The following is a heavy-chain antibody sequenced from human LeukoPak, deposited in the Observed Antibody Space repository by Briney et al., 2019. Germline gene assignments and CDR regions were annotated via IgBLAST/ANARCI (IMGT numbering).Heavy chain of an antibody. Sequence: GGSLRLSCAASGFTFSSYAMSWVRQAPGKGLEWVSSISSSSSYIYYADSVKGRFTISRDNAKNSLYLQMNSLRAEDTAVYYCARGAQLRGGRFVWGQGTLVTVSS. CDR2: ISSSSSYI. V-gene: IGHV3-21*01. CDR1: GFTFSSYA. J-gene: IGHJ4*02. D-gene: IGHD3-10*01. CDR3: ARGAQLRGGRFV.